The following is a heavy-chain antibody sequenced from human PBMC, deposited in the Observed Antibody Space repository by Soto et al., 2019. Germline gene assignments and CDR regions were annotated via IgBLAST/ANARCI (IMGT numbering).Heavy chain of an antibody. J-gene: IGHJ5*01. D-gene: IGHD2-15*01. V-gene: IGHV4-30-4*01. CDR1: GDSISTVDYF. CDR2: IYKSATT. CDR3: ARGRYCLTGSCFPNWFDS. Sequence: SETLTLTCSVSGDSISTVDYFWAWIRQPPGQTLEYIGYIYKSATTYYNPSFESRVAISLDTSKSQFSLTVTSVTAGDTAVYFCARGRYCLTGSCFPNWFDSWGRGTLVTVSS.